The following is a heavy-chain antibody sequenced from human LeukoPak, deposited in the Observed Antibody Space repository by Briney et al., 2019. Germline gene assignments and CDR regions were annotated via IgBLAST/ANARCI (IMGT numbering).Heavy chain of an antibody. V-gene: IGHV4-34*01. CDR3: VRGGPRGYVD. J-gene: IGHJ4*02. CDR2: INHSART. Sequence: SESLSLTCALYGRSFSSYYWSWIRQPPGKGLEWIGEINHSARTNYNPSIKSRVTISVDTSKNQFSLKLSSVTAADTAVYYCVRGGPRGYVDWGQGTLVSVSS. CDR1: GRSFSSYY. D-gene: IGHD6-25*01.